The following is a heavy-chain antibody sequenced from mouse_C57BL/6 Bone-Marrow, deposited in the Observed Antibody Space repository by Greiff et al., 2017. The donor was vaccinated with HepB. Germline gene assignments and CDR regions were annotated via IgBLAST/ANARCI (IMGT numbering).Heavy chain of an antibody. CDR1: GFTFSSYT. CDR2: ISGGGGNT. Sequence: DVMLVESGGGLVKPGGSLKLSCAASGFTFSSYTMSWVRQTPEKRLEWVATISGGGGNTYYPDSVKGRFTIARDNAKNTLYLQMSSLRAEDTALYYCARPGSSYPYDVDYWGQGTTLTVSS. D-gene: IGHD1-1*01. V-gene: IGHV5-9*01. CDR3: ARPGSSYPYDVDY. J-gene: IGHJ2*01.